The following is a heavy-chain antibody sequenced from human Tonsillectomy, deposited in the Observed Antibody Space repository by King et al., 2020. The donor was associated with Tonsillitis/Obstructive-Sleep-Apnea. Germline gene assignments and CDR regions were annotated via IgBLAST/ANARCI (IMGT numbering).Heavy chain of an antibody. Sequence: QLVQSGGGLVKPGGSLRLSCAASGFTFSDYYMSWIRQAPGKGLEWVSYISSSSSYTNYADSVKGRFTISRDNAKNSLYLQMNSLRAEDTAVYYCARVGCSSTSCYPTRPYFQHWGQGTLVTVSS. D-gene: IGHD2-2*01. CDR2: ISSSSSYT. V-gene: IGHV3-11*05. CDR3: ARVGCSSTSCYPTRPYFQH. J-gene: IGHJ1*01. CDR1: GFTFSDYY.